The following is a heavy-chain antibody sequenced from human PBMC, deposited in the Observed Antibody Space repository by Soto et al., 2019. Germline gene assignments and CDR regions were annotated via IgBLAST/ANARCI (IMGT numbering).Heavy chain of an antibody. Sequence: QVQLVQSGAEVKKPGASVKVSCKASGYTFTSYAMHWVRQAPGQRLEWMGWINAGNGNTKYSQKFQGRVTITRDTSASTAYMELSSLRSEDTAVYYCARGVTRYYGSGSYNFDYWGQGTLVTVSS. CDR2: INAGNGNT. CDR1: GYTFTSYA. CDR3: ARGVTRYYGSGSYNFDY. J-gene: IGHJ4*02. D-gene: IGHD3-10*01. V-gene: IGHV1-3*01.